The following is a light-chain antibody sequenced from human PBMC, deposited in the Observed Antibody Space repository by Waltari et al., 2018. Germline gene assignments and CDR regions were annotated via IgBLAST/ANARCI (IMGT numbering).Light chain of an antibody. CDR1: SSDVGGYDY. CDR3: SSYTTDSLGV. V-gene: IGLV2-14*03. Sequence: QSALTQPASVSGSPGQSISISCTGPSSDVGGYDYGSWYQQHPGKAPKLMSYDVTHRPSGVPNRFSGSKSGITASLTISGLQPEDEADYYCSSYTTDSLGVFGGGTKLTVL. J-gene: IGLJ2*01. CDR2: DVT.